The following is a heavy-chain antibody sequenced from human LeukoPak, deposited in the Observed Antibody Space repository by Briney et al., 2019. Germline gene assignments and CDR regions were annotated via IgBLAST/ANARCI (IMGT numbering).Heavy chain of an antibody. CDR2: IYYSGST. Sequence: SETLSLTCTVSGGSISSGGYYWSWIRQHPGKGLEWIGYIYYSGSTYYNPSLKSRVTISVDTSKNQFSLKLSSGTAADTAVYYCARAEGVVVFPGMDVWGQGTTVTVSS. V-gene: IGHV4-31*03. CDR1: GGSISSGGYY. J-gene: IGHJ6*02. CDR3: ARAEGVVVFPGMDV. D-gene: IGHD2-15*01.